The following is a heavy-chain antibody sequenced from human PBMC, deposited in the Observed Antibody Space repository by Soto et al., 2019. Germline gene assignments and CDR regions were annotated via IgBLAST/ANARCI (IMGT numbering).Heavy chain of an antibody. CDR1: GGTFTSYV. CDR2: IIPMFGTP. D-gene: IGHD6-13*01. V-gene: IGHV1-69*13. CDR3: AVNAGTAEAYYFED. Sequence: SVKVSCKASGGTFTSYVISWVRQAPGQGPEWMGGIIPMFGTPDYAQRFQGRVTITADESTNTAYMELNSLRSEDTAFYYCAVNAGTAEAYYFEDWGQGTLVTVSS. J-gene: IGHJ4*02.